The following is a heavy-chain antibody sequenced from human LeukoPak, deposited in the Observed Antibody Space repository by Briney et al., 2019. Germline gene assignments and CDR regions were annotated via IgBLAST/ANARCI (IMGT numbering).Heavy chain of an antibody. J-gene: IGHJ4*02. CDR2: MYYSGRS. V-gene: IGHV4-59*01. CDR3: ARVVGNMVPTVLDS. Sequence: SETLSLTCTVSGGSISSYYWSWIRQPPGKGLEWIGYMYYSGRSRYNPSLKSRLTISLDTSKNQFSLKMSSVTAADTAMYYCARVVGNMVPTVLDSWGQGTVVTVSS. D-gene: IGHD4/OR15-4a*01. CDR1: GGSISSYY.